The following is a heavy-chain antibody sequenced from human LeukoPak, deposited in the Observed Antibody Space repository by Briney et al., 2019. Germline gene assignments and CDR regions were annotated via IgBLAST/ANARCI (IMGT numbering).Heavy chain of an antibody. D-gene: IGHD5-24*01. CDR2: IIPIFGTA. CDR1: GGTFSSYA. CDR3: ARDQAVVERPTTHDTFDI. V-gene: IGHV1-69*05. Sequence: SVKVSRKASGGTFSSYAISWVRQAPGQGLEWMGRIIPIFGTANYAQKFQGRVTITTDESTSTAYMELSSLRSEDTAVYYCARDQAVVERPTTHDTFDIWGQGTLVTVSS. J-gene: IGHJ3*02.